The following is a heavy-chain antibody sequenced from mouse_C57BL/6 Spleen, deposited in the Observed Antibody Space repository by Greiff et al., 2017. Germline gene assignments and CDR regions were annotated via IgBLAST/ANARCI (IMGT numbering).Heavy chain of an antibody. D-gene: IGHD1-1*01. CDR3: TTPYYYGSSYPFAY. V-gene: IGHV14-1*01. J-gene: IGHJ3*01. CDR2: IDPEDGDT. Sequence: EVQLQQSGAELVRPGASVKLSCTASGFNIKDYYMHWVKQRPEQGLEWIGRIDPEDGDTEYAPKFHGKATMTADTSSNTAYLQLSSLTSEDTAVYYCTTPYYYGSSYPFAYWGQGTLVTVSA. CDR1: GFNIKDYY.